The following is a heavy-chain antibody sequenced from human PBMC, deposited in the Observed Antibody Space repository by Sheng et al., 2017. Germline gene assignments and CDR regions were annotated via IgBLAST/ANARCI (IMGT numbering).Heavy chain of an antibody. Sequence: QVQLQESGPGLVKPSETLSLTCTVSGGSISGYYWSWIRQPAGRDWSGLGGIYTSGSTNYSPSLKSRVTMSVDTSENQFSLKLRSVTAADTAVYYCAREPVCSTSCYMDVWGKGTTVTVSS. D-gene: IGHD2-2*01. CDR2: IYTSGST. J-gene: IGHJ6*03. CDR1: GGSISGYY. V-gene: IGHV4-4*07. CDR3: AREPVCSTSCYMDV.